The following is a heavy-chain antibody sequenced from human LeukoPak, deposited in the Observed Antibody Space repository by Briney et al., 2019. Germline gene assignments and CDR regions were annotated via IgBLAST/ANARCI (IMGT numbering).Heavy chain of an antibody. J-gene: IGHJ4*02. CDR3: AKDRCSVNLGLYFDY. CDR1: GFTFSSYG. Sequence: PGGSLRLSCAASGFTFSSYGMHWVRQAPGKGLEWVAFIRYDGSNKYYADSVKGRFTISRDNSKNTLYLQMNSLRAEDTAVYYCAKDRCSVNLGLYFDYWGQGTLVTVSS. CDR2: IRYDGSNK. D-gene: IGHD4-11*01. V-gene: IGHV3-30*02.